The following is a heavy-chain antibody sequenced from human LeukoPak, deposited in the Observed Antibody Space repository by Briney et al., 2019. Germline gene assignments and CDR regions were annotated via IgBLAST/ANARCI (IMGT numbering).Heavy chain of an antibody. CDR3: AKDPGSGWYGEFDY. CDR2: IHAASSNT. V-gene: IGHV3-23*01. CDR1: GFTFSNFA. J-gene: IGHJ4*02. D-gene: IGHD6-19*01. Sequence: GGSLRLSCAASGFTFSNFAMTWVRQVPGKGLEWVSAIHAASSNTYYADSVKGRFTISRDNSKNTLYLQMNSLRAEDTAVYYCAKDPGSGWYGEFDYWGQGTLVTVSS.